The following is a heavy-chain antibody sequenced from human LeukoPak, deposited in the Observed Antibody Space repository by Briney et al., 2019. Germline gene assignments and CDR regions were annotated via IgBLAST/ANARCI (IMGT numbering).Heavy chain of an antibody. CDR2: IYYSGGT. Sequence: PSETLSLTCTVSGGSISSGGYYWSWIRQHPGKGLEWIGYIYYSGGTYYNPSLKSRVTISVDTSKNQFSLKLSSVTAADTAVYYCARWGYSSSPHAEWGQGTLVTVSS. CDR3: ARWGYSSSPHAE. CDR1: GGSISSGGYY. J-gene: IGHJ1*01. V-gene: IGHV4-31*03. D-gene: IGHD6-13*01.